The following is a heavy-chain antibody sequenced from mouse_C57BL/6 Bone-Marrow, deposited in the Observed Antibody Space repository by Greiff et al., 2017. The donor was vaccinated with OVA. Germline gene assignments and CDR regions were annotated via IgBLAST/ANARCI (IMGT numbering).Heavy chain of an antibody. CDR3: ARWGYYGSSSHWYFDV. D-gene: IGHD1-1*01. J-gene: IGHJ1*03. V-gene: IGHV14-3*01. CDR1: GFNIKNTY. CDR2: IDPANGNT. Sequence: EVQLQQSVAELVRPGASVKLSCTASGFNIKNTYMHWVKQRPEQGLEWIGRIDPANGNTKYAPKFQGKATITADTSSNTAYLQISSLTSEDTAIYYCARWGYYGSSSHWYFDVWGTGTTGTVSS.